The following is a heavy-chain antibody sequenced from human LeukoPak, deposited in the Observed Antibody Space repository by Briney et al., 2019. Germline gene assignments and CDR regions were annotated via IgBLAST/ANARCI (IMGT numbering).Heavy chain of an antibody. V-gene: IGHV3-21*01. Sequence: GGSLRLSCAASGFTFSSYTMNWVRQAPGKGLEWVSSISSSSSYIYYADSVKGRFTISRDNAKNSLYLQMNSLRAEDTAVYYYARDPRSSSCRDYYYYMDVWGKGTTVTVSS. CDR3: ARDPRSSSCRDYYYYMDV. CDR2: ISSSSSYI. CDR1: GFTFSSYT. D-gene: IGHD6-13*01. J-gene: IGHJ6*03.